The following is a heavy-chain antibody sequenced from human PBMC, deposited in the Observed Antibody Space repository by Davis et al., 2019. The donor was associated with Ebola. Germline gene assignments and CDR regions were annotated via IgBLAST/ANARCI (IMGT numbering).Heavy chain of an antibody. J-gene: IGHJ4*02. CDR2: IYFGGST. D-gene: IGHD6-19*01. CDR1: GFSFSDYA. CDR3: ARYSSGSYEAY. V-gene: IGHV3-66*01. Sequence: GGSLRLSCTGSGFSFSDYAMSWVRQAPGKGLEWVSVIYFGGSTYYADSVKGRFTISRDNSKSTLYLQMNSLRAEDTAVYYCARYSSGSYEAYWGQGTQVTVSS.